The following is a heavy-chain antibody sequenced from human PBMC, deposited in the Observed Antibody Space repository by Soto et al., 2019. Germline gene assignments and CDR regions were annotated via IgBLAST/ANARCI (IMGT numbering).Heavy chain of an antibody. CDR3: AKGPWESPHCFDT. CDR1: GFTFSTYT. Sequence: EVQLLESGGGLVQPGGSLRLSCAASGFTFSTYTMSWVRQAPGKGLEWVSVISGNSATTSNADSVKGRFTNSRDNSRNTLYLQMSSLRADDTAVYYCAKGPWESPHCFDTWGQGALVSVAS. CDR2: ISGNSATT. D-gene: IGHD1-26*01. V-gene: IGHV3-23*01. J-gene: IGHJ5*02.